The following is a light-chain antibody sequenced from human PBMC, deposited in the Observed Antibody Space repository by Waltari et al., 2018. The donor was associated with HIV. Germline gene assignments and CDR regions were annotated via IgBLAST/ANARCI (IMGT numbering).Light chain of an antibody. V-gene: IGLV1-44*01. J-gene: IGLJ2*01. CDR3: GVWHVNVDGVV. Sequence: QSQLIQPPSTSGAPGQRVDISCSGGDSNIGVSSVNWYQHLPGSSPKLLFFNHDVPAPGGPDRSAGSSAGTAASLVISGLQADDEGDYYCGVWHVNVDGVVFGGGTKVTVL. CDR2: NHD. CDR1: DSNIGVSS.